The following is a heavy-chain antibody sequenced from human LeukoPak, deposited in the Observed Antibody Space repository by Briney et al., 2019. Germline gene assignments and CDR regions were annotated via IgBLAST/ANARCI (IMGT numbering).Heavy chain of an antibody. CDR3: ARAPRGYSSDFDY. CDR1: GFTFSSYD. J-gene: IGHJ4*02. Sequence: GGSLRLSCAASGFTFSSYDIHWVRQATGKGLEWVSGIGTAGEIYYPGSVKGRFTISRDNAKNSLYLQMNSLRAEDTAVYYCARAPRGYSSDFDYWGQGTLVTVSS. CDR2: IGTAGEI. V-gene: IGHV3-13*01. D-gene: IGHD5-18*01.